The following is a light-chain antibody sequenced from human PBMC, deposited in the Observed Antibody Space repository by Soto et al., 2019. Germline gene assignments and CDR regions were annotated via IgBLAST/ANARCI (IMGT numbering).Light chain of an antibody. Sequence: EIVMTQSPATLSVSPGERATLSCRASQSVSRYLAWYQQKPGQAPRLLIYDASNRATGIPARFSGSGSGTDFTLTISSLEPEDVAVYYCQQRSNWLTFGQGTRWRL. CDR2: DAS. CDR1: QSVSRY. V-gene: IGKV3-11*01. CDR3: QQRSNWLT. J-gene: IGKJ5*01.